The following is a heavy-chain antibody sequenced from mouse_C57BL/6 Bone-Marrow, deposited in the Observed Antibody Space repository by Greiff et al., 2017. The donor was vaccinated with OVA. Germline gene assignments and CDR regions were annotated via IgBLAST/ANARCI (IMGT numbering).Heavy chain of an antibody. D-gene: IGHD1-3*01. V-gene: IGHV1-50*01. CDR1: GYTFTSYW. Sequence: QVQLQQPGAELVKPGASVKLSCKASGYTFTSYWMQWVKQRPGQGLEWIGEIDPSDSYTNYNQKFKGKATVTVDTSSSTAYMQLSSLTSEDSAVYYCARNYWFAYWGQGTLVTVSA. J-gene: IGHJ3*01. CDR2: IDPSDSYT. CDR3: ARNYWFAY.